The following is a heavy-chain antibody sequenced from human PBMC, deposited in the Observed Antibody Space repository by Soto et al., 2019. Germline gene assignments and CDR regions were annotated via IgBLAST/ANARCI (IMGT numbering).Heavy chain of an antibody. D-gene: IGHD1-26*01. CDR3: ARRIVGAYNWVDP. Sequence: SDTLSLTCTFDCHSIFSYYWSWIRQPPGKGLEWIGYIYYSGSSNYNPSLKSRVTISVDTSKNQFSLKLSSVTAADTAVYYCARRIVGAYNWVDPWGQGTLVTVS. CDR2: IYYSGSS. CDR1: CHSIFSYY. V-gene: IGHV4-59*07. J-gene: IGHJ5*02.